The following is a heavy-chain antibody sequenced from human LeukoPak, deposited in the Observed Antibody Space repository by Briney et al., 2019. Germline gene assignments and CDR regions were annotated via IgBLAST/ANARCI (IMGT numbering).Heavy chain of an antibody. CDR2: ISGSGGST. J-gene: IGHJ4*02. CDR1: GFTFSSYA. D-gene: IGHD3-10*01. V-gene: IGHV3-23*01. Sequence: GGSLRLSCAASGFTFSSYAMSWVRQAPGKGLEWVSAISGSGGSTYYADSVKGRFTISRDNSKNTLYLQMNSLGAQGKAVYYGGKPYGSGTFPPGYWGQGTRVTVPS. CDR3: GKPYGSGTFPPGY.